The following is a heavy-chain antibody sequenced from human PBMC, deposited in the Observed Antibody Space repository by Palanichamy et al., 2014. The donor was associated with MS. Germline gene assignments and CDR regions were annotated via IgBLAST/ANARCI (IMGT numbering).Heavy chain of an antibody. Sequence: VQLVQSGAEVKKPGASVKVSCKASGYTFTSYYMHWVRQAPGQGLEWMGIINPSGGSTSYAQKFQGRVTMTRDTSTSTVYMELSSLRSEDTAVYYCAGVRSRRNRITIFGVVTTGAFDIWGQGTVVTVSS. CDR1: GYTFTSYY. J-gene: IGHJ3*02. D-gene: IGHD3-3*01. V-gene: IGHV1-46*03. CDR3: AGVRSRRNRITIFGVVTTGAFDI. CDR2: INPSGGST.